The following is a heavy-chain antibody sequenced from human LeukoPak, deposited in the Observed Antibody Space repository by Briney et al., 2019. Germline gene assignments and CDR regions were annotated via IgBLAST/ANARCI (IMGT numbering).Heavy chain of an antibody. V-gene: IGHV1-18*01. Sequence: EASVKVSCKASGYTFTSYGISWVRQAPGQGLEWMGWISAYNGNTNYAQKLQGRVTMTTDTSTSTAYMELRSLRSDDTAVYYCAREHYYGSGSYYKNEYYFDYWGQGTLVTVSS. J-gene: IGHJ4*02. CDR3: AREHYYGSGSYYKNEYYFDY. CDR2: ISAYNGNT. CDR1: GYTFTSYG. D-gene: IGHD3-10*01.